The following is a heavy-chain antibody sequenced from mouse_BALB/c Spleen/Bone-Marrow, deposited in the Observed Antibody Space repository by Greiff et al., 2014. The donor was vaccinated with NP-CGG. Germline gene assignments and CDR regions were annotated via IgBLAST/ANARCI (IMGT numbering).Heavy chain of an antibody. D-gene: IGHD3-1*01. J-gene: IGHJ4*01. CDR2: ISSGGSYT. CDR1: GFTFSYYA. V-gene: IGHV5-9-4*01. CDR3: ARDRGDY. Sequence: EVKLMESGGGLVKPGGSLKLSCAASGFTFSYYAMSWVRQSPEKRLEWVAEISSGGSYTYYPDTVTGRFTISRDNAKNTLYLEMSSLRSEDTAMYYCARDRGDYWGQGTSATVSS.